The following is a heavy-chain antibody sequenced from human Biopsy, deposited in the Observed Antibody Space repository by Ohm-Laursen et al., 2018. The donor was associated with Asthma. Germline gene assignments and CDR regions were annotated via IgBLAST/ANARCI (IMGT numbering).Heavy chain of an antibody. Sequence: SETLSLTCAVYGGSFSSNYWSWIRQTPGKGLEWLGDTHHSGYTNYNPSLSRRLTLSVDTSKNQFSLRLTSVTAADTAVYYCAREKAYGSGSLYGMDVWGHGTTVTVSS. CDR1: GGSFSSNY. J-gene: IGHJ6*02. CDR3: AREKAYGSGSLYGMDV. V-gene: IGHV4-34*01. CDR2: THHSGYT. D-gene: IGHD3-10*01.